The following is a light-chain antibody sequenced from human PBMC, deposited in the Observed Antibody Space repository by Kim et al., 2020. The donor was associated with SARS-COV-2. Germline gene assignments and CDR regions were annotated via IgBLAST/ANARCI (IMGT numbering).Light chain of an antibody. CDR1: QSVSKNF. Sequence: PGERATLSCRASQSVSKNFLAWYRQRPGQPPSLLIYGASTRATGIPDRISGSGSGTDFTLTITRLEPEDFAVYYCQQYGTPPYTFGKGTKLEI. V-gene: IGKV3-20*01. CDR2: GAS. J-gene: IGKJ2*01. CDR3: QQYGTPPYT.